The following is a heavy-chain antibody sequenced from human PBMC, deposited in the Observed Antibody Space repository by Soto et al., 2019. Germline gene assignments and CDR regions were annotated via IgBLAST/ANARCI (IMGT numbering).Heavy chain of an antibody. V-gene: IGHV3-7*01. J-gene: IGHJ6*02. CDR3: ARDQYSAGAGLFYYYYGMDV. CDR2: IKQDGSEK. D-gene: IGHD6-19*01. CDR1: GFTFSSYW. Sequence: GGSLRLSCAASGFTFSSYWMSWVRQAPGKGLEWVANIKQDGSEKYYVDSVKGRFTISRDNAKNSLYLQMNSLRAEDTAVYYCARDQYSAGAGLFYYYYGMDVWGQGTTVTVSS.